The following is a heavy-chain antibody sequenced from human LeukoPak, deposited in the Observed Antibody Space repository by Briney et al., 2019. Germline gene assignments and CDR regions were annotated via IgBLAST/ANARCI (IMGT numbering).Heavy chain of an antibody. Sequence: PGGSLRLSCAASGFTFSSYAMHWVRQAPGKGLEWVAVISYDGSNKYYADSVKGRFTISRDNSKNMLYLQMNSLRAEDTAVYYCAKPHRRRAAAIVNGMDVWGQGTTVTVSS. V-gene: IGHV3-30-3*02. J-gene: IGHJ6*02. D-gene: IGHD2-2*01. CDR2: ISYDGSNK. CDR1: GFTFSSYA. CDR3: AKPHRRRAAAIVNGMDV.